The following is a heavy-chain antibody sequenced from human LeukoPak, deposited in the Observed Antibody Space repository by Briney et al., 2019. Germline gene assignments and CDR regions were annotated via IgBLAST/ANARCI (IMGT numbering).Heavy chain of an antibody. D-gene: IGHD4-17*01. CDR2: ISSSSSYI. J-gene: IGHJ1*01. CDR1: GFTFSSYS. CDR3: ARDITANYGDYVRYFQH. Sequence: GGSLRLSCAASGFTFSSYSMNWVRQAPGKGLEWVSSISSSSSYIYYADSVKGRFTISRDNAKNSLYLQMNSLRAEDTAVYYCARDITANYGDYVRYFQHWGQGTLVTVSS. V-gene: IGHV3-21*01.